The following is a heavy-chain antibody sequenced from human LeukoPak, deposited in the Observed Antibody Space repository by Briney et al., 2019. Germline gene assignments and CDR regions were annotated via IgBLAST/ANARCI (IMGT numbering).Heavy chain of an antibody. CDR3: ARGAMGGANWFDP. J-gene: IGHJ5*02. CDR2: IHYNGNT. V-gene: IGHV4-31*03. Sequence: PSQTLSLTCTVSGGSISSGGYYWSWIRQHPGKGLEWNGYIHYNGNTYYNPSLKSRVTISVDTSKNQFSLKLSSVTAADTAVFYCARGAMGGANWFDPWGQGTLVTVSS. CDR1: GGSISSGGYY. D-gene: IGHD5-18*01.